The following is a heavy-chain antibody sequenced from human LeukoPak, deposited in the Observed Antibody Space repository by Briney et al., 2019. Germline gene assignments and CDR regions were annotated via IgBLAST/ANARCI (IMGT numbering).Heavy chain of an antibody. CDR1: GGSISSGDYH. J-gene: IGHJ4*02. Sequence: SETLSLTCTVSGGSISSGDYHWSWIRQPPGKGLEWIGYIYYSGSTYYNPSLKSRVTISVDTSKNQFSLKLSPVTAADTAVYYCAREQYDSSGYYLDYWGQGTLVTVSS. CDR2: IYYSGST. V-gene: IGHV4-30-4*01. CDR3: AREQYDSSGYYLDY. D-gene: IGHD3-22*01.